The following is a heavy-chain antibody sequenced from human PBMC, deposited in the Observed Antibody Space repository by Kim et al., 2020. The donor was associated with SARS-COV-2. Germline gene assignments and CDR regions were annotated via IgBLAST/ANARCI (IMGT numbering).Heavy chain of an antibody. CDR1: GFTFSDYY. CDR3: ARDYPIMIVDYFDY. Sequence: GGSLRLSCAASGFTFSDYYMSWIRQAPGKGLEWVSYISSSGSTIYYADSVKGRFTISRDNAKNSLYLQMNSLRAEDTAVYYCARDYPIMIVDYFDYWGQGTLVTVSS. CDR2: ISSSGSTI. D-gene: IGHD3-22*01. J-gene: IGHJ4*02. V-gene: IGHV3-11*04.